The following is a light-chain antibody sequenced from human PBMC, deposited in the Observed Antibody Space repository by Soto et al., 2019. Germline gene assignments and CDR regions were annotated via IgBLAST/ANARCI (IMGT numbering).Light chain of an antibody. CDR2: DVN. Sequence: QSALTQPRSVSGSPGQSVTISCTGTSSDVGGYNYVSWYQQHPGKAPKLIISDVNKRPSGVPHRFSGSKSGNTASLTISGLQAEDEADYYCFSFAGSYTFGVFGGGTKVTVL. CDR1: SSDVGGYNY. J-gene: IGLJ3*02. CDR3: FSFAGSYTFGV. V-gene: IGLV2-11*01.